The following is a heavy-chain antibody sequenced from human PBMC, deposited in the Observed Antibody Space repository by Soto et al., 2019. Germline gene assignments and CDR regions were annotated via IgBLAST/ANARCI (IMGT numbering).Heavy chain of an antibody. CDR2: IIPIFETT. J-gene: IGHJ6*02. CDR1: GDTFSNYG. V-gene: IGHV1-69*01. D-gene: IGHD2-8*01. Sequence: QVQLVQSGAEVKKPGSSVKVSCKASGDTFSNYGFSWVRQAPGQGLEWMGRIIPIFETTTYAQKFQGRVTITADESTRTAYMELSIRTSEDTAVYYWASGYCANGVCHTVDGGGVWGQGTTVTVS. CDR3: ASGYCANGVCHTVDGGGV.